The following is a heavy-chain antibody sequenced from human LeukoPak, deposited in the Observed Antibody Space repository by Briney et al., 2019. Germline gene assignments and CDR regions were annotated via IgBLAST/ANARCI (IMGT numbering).Heavy chain of an antibody. CDR3: VGYYYGSGSYLGTDAFDI. CDR1: GYTFNNYG. Sequence: GASVKVSCKGSGYTFNNYGINWVRQATGQGLEWMGWMNPNSGNTGYAQKFQGRVTMTRNTSISTAYMELSSLRSEDTAVYYCVGYYYGSGSYLGTDAFDIWGQGTMVTVSS. D-gene: IGHD3-10*01. CDR2: MNPNSGNT. V-gene: IGHV1-8*02. J-gene: IGHJ3*02.